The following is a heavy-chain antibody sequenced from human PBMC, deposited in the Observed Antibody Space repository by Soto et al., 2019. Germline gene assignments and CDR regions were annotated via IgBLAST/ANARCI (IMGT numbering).Heavy chain of an antibody. CDR3: ARDTMVRGVIIPYYYGMDV. CDR2: INPSGGST. V-gene: IGHV1-46*01. Sequence: GASVKVSCKASGYTFTSCYMHWVRQAPGQGLEWMGIINPSGGSTSYAQKFQGRVTMTRDTSTSTVYMELSSLRSEDTAVYYCARDTMVRGVIIPYYYGMDVWGQGTTVTVS. J-gene: IGHJ6*02. D-gene: IGHD3-10*01. CDR1: GYTFTSCY.